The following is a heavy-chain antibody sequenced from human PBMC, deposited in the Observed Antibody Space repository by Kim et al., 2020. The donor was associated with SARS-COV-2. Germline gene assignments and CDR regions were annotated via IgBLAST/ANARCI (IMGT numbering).Heavy chain of an antibody. V-gene: IGHV3-30*18. D-gene: IGHD6-13*01. J-gene: IGHJ6*02. CDR3: AKDRHRIAPAGNFYFYYGMDV. Sequence: GGSLRLSCAASGFSFSSYCMHWVRQAPGKGLEWVTVISYDGSNKYYVDSVKGRFTISRDNSKNTLYLQMDSLRAEDTAVYYCAKDRHRIAPAGNFYFYYGMDVWGQGTTVTVSS. CDR1: GFSFSSYC. CDR2: ISYDGSNK.